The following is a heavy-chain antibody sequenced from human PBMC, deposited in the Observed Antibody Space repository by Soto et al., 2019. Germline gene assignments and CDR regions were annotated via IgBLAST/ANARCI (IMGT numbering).Heavy chain of an antibody. CDR1: GGSFSGYY. D-gene: IGHD3-3*01. J-gene: IGHJ6*03. V-gene: IGHV4-34*01. Sequence: SETLSLTCAVYGGSFSGYYWSWIRQPPGKGLEWIGEINHSGSTNYNPSLKSRVTISVDTSKNQFSLKLSSVTAADTAVYYCGRAYFGVVPKDYYYYYMDVWGKGTTVTVSS. CDR3: GRAYFGVVPKDYYYYYMDV. CDR2: INHSGST.